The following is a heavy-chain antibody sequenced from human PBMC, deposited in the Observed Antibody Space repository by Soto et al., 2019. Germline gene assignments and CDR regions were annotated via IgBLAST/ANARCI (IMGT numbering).Heavy chain of an antibody. Sequence: LCGGSISSGRHYCSWSRQHPWKGLEWIGYIYYSGSTYYNPSLKSRVTISVDTSKNQFSLKLSSVTAADTAVYYCARVCGGDCNYGMDVWGKGTTVTVSS. CDR1: GGSISSGRHY. D-gene: IGHD2-21*02. CDR2: IYYSGST. CDR3: ARVCGGDCNYGMDV. J-gene: IGHJ6*04. V-gene: IGHV4-31*02.